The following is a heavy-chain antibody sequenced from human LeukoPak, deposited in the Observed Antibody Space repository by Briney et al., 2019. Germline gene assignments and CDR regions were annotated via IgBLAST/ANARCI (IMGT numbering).Heavy chain of an antibody. CDR1: GSRFTSYD. CDR3: VRDGEGVAISVNYWFDP. CDR2: MNPNNGNT. D-gene: IGHD3-10*01. V-gene: IGHV1-8*01. Sequence: GASVKVSCKASGSRFTSYDINWVRQASGQGFEWMGWMNPNNGNTGYAQKFQGRVTMTRDTSISTAYMELRDLTSEDTAVYYCVRDGEGVAISVNYWFDPWGQGTLVTVSS. J-gene: IGHJ5*02.